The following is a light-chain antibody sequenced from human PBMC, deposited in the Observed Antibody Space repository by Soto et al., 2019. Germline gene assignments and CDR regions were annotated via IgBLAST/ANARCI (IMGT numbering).Light chain of an antibody. V-gene: IGKV1-12*01. CDR2: AAS. CDR1: ESIAGW. J-gene: IGKJ3*01. Sequence: IQMTQSPSSMSASVGDTVTITCRASESIAGWLALYQQKPGEAPKLLIYAASTLQSGVPSRFSGSGYGTDFTLTINGLQPEDFATYYCQQPYTFPLTFGPGTKVYI. CDR3: QQPYTFPLT.